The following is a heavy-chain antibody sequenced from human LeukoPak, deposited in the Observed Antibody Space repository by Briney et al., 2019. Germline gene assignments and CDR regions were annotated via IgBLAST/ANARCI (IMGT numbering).Heavy chain of an antibody. D-gene: IGHD6-19*01. J-gene: IGHJ4*02. Sequence: SETLSLTCTVSGGSISSSSYYWGWIRQPPGKGLEWIGSIYYSGSTYYNPSLKSRVTISVDTSKNQFSLKLSSVTAADKAVYYCARQNRHLAVAGSTDYWGQGTLVTVSS. CDR2: IYYSGST. CDR1: GGSISSSSYY. V-gene: IGHV4-39*01. CDR3: ARQNRHLAVAGSTDY.